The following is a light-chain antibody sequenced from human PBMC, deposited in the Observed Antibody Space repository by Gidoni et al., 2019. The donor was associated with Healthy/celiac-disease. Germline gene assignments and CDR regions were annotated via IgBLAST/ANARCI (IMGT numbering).Light chain of an antibody. Sequence: EIVLTQSPGTLSLSPGERATLSCSASQSVSSSYLAWYQQKPGQAPRLLIDGASSRATGIPDRFSGSGSGTDFTLTISRLEPEDFAVYYCQQYGSSPLYTFGQGTKLEIK. CDR3: QQYGSSPLYT. J-gene: IGKJ2*01. CDR1: QSVSSSY. V-gene: IGKV3-20*01. CDR2: GAS.